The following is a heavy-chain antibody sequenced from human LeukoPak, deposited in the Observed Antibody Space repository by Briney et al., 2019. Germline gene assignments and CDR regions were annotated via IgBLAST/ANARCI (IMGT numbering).Heavy chain of an antibody. CDR2: IYSSGST. CDR3: ARGGRGFDP. Sequence: SETLSLTCTVSGGSISSETYYWTWVRQPAGKGLEWIGRIYSSGSTSYNPSLKSRVTISVDTSKNQFSLELNSVTASDTAVYYCARGGRGFDPWGQGTLVTVSS. J-gene: IGHJ5*02. V-gene: IGHV4-61*02. CDR1: GGSISSETYY.